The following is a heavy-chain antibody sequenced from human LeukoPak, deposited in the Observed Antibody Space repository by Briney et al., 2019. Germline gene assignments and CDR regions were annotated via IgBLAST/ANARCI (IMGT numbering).Heavy chain of an antibody. V-gene: IGHV1-18*01. CDR1: GYSITNYG. CDR3: ARDVVVPAAKAGWFDP. CDR2: ISGYNGNT. J-gene: IGHJ5*02. D-gene: IGHD2-2*01. Sequence: GASVKVSCKASGYSITNYGISWVRQAPGQGLEWMGWISGYNGNTKYAQKFQGRVTMTTDTSTSVASMELRSLRSDDTAVYYCARDVVVPAAKAGWFDPWGQGTLVTVSS.